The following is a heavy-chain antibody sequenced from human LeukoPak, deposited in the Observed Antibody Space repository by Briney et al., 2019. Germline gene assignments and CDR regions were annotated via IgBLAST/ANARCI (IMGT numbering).Heavy chain of an antibody. CDR1: GYSFTSYW. J-gene: IGHJ4*02. CDR2: IYPGDSDT. CDR3: ARVFYGGNSDPDY. Sequence: SGESLKISCKDSGYSFTSYWIGWVRQMPGKGLEWMGIIYPGDSDTRYSPSFQGQVTISADKSITTAYLQWSSLKASDTAMYYCARVFYGGNSDPDYWGQGTLVTVSS. V-gene: IGHV5-51*01. D-gene: IGHD4-23*01.